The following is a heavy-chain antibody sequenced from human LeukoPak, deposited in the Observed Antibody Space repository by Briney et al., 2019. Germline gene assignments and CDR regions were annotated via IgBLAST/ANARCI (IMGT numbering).Heavy chain of an antibody. CDR1: GGSISSYY. V-gene: IGHV4-59*01. CDR3: ARGGVEMATI. J-gene: IGHJ4*02. D-gene: IGHD5-24*01. Sequence: PSETLSLTCTVSGGSISSYYWSWIRQPPGTGVEGIGYIYYSGSTNYNPSLKSRVTISVDTSKNQFSLKLSSVTAADTAVYYCARGGVEMATIWGQGTLVTVSS. CDR2: IYYSGST.